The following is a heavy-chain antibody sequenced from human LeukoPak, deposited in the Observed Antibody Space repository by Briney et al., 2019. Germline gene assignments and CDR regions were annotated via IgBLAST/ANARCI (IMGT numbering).Heavy chain of an antibody. D-gene: IGHD7-27*01. CDR3: ARHAWGSSGTHYYYMDV. CDR2: ISAYSRNT. Sequence: ASVKVSCKTSAYDFTSYGISWVRQAPGQGLEWMGWISAYSRNTNYAQKFQGRVTMTTDTPTTTAYMELRSLSSDDTAVYYCARHAWGSSGTHYYYMDVWGKGTTVTVSS. J-gene: IGHJ6*03. CDR1: AYDFTSYG. V-gene: IGHV1-18*01.